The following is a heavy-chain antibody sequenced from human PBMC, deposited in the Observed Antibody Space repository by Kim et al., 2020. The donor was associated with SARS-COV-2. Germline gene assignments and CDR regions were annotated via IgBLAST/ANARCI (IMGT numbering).Heavy chain of an antibody. CDR2: IYYSGST. Sequence: SETLSLTCTVSGGSISSGGYYWSWIRQHPGKGLEWIGYIYYSGSTYYNPSLKSRVTISVDTSKNQFSLKLSSVTAADTAVYYCASGGRYDSSGFPFDYWGQGTLVTVSS. V-gene: IGHV4-31*03. J-gene: IGHJ4*02. CDR3: ASGGRYDSSGFPFDY. CDR1: GGSISSGGYY. D-gene: IGHD3-22*01.